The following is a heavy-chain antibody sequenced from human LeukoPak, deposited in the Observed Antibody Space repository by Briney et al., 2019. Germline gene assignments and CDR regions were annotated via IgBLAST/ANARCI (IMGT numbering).Heavy chain of an antibody. J-gene: IGHJ4*02. V-gene: IGHV4-31*03. D-gene: IGHD3-22*01. Sequence: PSQTLSLTCTVSGGSISSGGYYWSWIRQHPGKGLEWIGYIYYSGSTYYNPSLKSRVTISVDTSKNQFSLKLSSVTAADTAVYYCARGPRGGYYYVIGGGPKYYFDYWGQGTLVTVSS. CDR2: IYYSGST. CDR3: ARGPRGGYYYVIGGGPKYYFDY. CDR1: GGSISSGGYY.